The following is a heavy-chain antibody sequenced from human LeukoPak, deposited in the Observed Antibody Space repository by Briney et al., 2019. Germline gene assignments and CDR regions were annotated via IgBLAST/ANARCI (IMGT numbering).Heavy chain of an antibody. J-gene: IGHJ5*02. CDR1: GFTFSSYS. V-gene: IGHV3-21*01. CDR3: ARNSPSRIAVAQCNWFDP. Sequence: PGGSLRLSCAASGFTFSSYSMNWVRQAPGKGLEWVSSISSSSSYIYYADSVKGRFTISRDNAKNSLYLQMNSLRAEDTAVYYCARNSPSRIAVAQCNWFDPWGQGTLVTVSS. CDR2: ISSSSSYI. D-gene: IGHD6-19*01.